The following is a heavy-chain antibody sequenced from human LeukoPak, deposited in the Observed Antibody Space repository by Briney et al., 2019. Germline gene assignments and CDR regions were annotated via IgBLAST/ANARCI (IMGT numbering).Heavy chain of an antibody. CDR3: AKDFEGYYFRDGY. J-gene: IGHJ4*02. Sequence: GGSLRLSCAASGFTFSNYWMSWARQAPGKGLEWVSAISRSGNTYYADSVKGRFTISRDNSKNTLFLQMNSLRAEDTAVYYCAKDFEGYYFRDGYWGQGTLVTVSS. CDR1: GFTFSNYW. V-gene: IGHV3-23*01. D-gene: IGHD3-22*01. CDR2: ISRSGNT.